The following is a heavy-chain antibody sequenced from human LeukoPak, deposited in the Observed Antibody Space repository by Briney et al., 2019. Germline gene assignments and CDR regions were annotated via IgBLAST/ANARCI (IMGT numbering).Heavy chain of an antibody. CDR1: GGSIRSGDYS. D-gene: IGHD4-11*01. J-gene: IGHJ6*02. Sequence: PSQTLSLTCTVSGGSIRSGDYSWNWIRQHPGKGLEWIGYIYYSGSTYYNPSLTSRVTMSVDTSKNQFSLKLSSVTAADTAIYYCARDHTETSSLNFGNYYYYGMDIWGQGTTVIVSS. CDR3: ARDHTETSSLNFGNYYYYGMDI. CDR2: IYYSGST. V-gene: IGHV4-31*03.